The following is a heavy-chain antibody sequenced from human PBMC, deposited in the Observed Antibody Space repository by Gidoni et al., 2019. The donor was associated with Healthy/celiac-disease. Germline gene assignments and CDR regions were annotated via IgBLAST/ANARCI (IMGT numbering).Heavy chain of an antibody. CDR2: ISGSGGST. J-gene: IGHJ4*02. Sequence: EVQLVESGGGVVQHGGSLRLSCAASGFNFSSYAMSWVRQAPGMGLGWVLAISGSGGSTYYADSVKGRFTISRDNSKNTLYLQMNSLRADDTAVYYCAKVPGDDFWSGYGAFDYWGQGTLVTVSS. CDR1: GFNFSSYA. V-gene: IGHV3-23*04. CDR3: AKVPGDDFWSGYGAFDY. D-gene: IGHD3-3*01.